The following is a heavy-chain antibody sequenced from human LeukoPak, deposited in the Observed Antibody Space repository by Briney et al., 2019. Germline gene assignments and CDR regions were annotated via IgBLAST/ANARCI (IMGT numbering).Heavy chain of an antibody. CDR3: ARGARYFDWLLDY. CDR1: GGTFSSYA. V-gene: IGHV1-69*05. J-gene: IGHJ4*02. D-gene: IGHD3-9*01. CDR2: IIPIFGTA. Sequence: ASVKVSCKASGGTFSSYAISWVRQAPGQGLESMGGIIPIFGTANYAQKFQGRVTITTDESTSTAYMELSSLRSEDTAVYYCARGARYFDWLLDYWGQGTLVTVSS.